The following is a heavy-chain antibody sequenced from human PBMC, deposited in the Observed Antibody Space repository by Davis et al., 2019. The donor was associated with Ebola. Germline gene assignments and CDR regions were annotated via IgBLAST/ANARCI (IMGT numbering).Heavy chain of an antibody. CDR1: GFTFSSYA. Sequence: GESLKISCAASGFTFSSYAMHWVRQAPGKGLEWVAVISYDGSNKYYADSVKGRFTISRDNSKNTLYLQMNSLRAEDTAVYYCARATRIAAAGVVFQHWGQGTLVTVSS. D-gene: IGHD6-13*01. V-gene: IGHV3-30-3*01. CDR3: ARATRIAAAGVVFQH. J-gene: IGHJ1*01. CDR2: ISYDGSNK.